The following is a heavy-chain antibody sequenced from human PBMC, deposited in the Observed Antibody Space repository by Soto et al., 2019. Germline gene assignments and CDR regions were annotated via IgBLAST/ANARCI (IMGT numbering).Heavy chain of an antibody. CDR2: ISPIFGTP. CDR1: GGTFSSYT. CDR3: ARVVVGSRLSLDY. Sequence: QVQLVQSGAEVKKPGSSVTVSCKASGGTFSSYTISWVRQAPGQGLEWMAGISPIFGTPSYAQKFQDRVTITADDSTITAYMEMNRLTSEDTAVYYCARVVVGSRLSLDYWGQGTLVTISS. J-gene: IGHJ4*02. D-gene: IGHD2-15*01. V-gene: IGHV1-69*01.